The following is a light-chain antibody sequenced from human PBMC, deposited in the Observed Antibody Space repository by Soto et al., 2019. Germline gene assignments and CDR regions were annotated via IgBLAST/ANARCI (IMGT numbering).Light chain of an antibody. Sequence: EIVLTQSPGTVSLWRGERATLSCRASQSVGNNYLACYQQKPGEAPGLLIDGASNRATGIPDRFRGSGSGTDFTLTISRLEPEDFAVYYCPQYGSSGTLGQGTKVDIK. CDR3: PQYGSSGT. V-gene: IGKV3-20*01. CDR1: QSVGNNY. J-gene: IGKJ1*01. CDR2: GAS.